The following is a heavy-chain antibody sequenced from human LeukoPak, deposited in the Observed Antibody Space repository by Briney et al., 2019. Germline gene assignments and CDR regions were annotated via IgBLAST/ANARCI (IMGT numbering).Heavy chain of an antibody. J-gene: IGHJ5*02. D-gene: IGHD2-2*01. Sequence: PGGSLRLSCAASGFTFSSYAMHWVRQAPGKGLEWVAVISYDGSNKYYADSVKGRFTISRDNSKNTLYLQMNSLRAEDTAVYYCAKDARTYQLLSSWFDPWGQGTLVTVSS. CDR2: ISYDGSNK. CDR1: GFTFSSYA. V-gene: IGHV3-30*04. CDR3: AKDARTYQLLSSWFDP.